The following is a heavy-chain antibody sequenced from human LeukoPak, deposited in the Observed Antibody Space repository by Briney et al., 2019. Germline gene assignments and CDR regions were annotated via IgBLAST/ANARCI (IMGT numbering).Heavy chain of an antibody. CDR2: ISAYNGNT. D-gene: IGHD4-17*01. Sequence: ASVKVSCKASGYTFTSCGISWVRQAPGQGLERMGWISAYNGNTNYAQKLQGRVTMTTDTSTSTAYMELRSLRSDDTAVYYCARGPATVFIHPYDYWGQGTLVTVSS. J-gene: IGHJ4*02. CDR3: ARGPATVFIHPYDY. CDR1: GYTFTSCG. V-gene: IGHV1-18*01.